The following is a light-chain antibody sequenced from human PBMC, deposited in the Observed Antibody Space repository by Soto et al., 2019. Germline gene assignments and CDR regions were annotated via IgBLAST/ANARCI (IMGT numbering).Light chain of an antibody. Sequence: QSALTQPRSVSASPGQSVAISCTGTSSDVGGYDYVSWYQQHPGKAPKLMIYDVHKRPSGVPDRFSGSKSGNTASLTISGVQADDEAYYYCCSFAGGTYVFGTGTKLTVL. V-gene: IGLV2-11*01. J-gene: IGLJ1*01. CDR2: DVH. CDR3: CSFAGGTYV. CDR1: SSDVGGYDY.